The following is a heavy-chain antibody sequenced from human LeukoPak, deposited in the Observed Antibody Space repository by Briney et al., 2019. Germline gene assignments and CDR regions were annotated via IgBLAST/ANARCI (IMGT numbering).Heavy chain of an antibody. D-gene: IGHD1-26*01. Sequence: GGSLRLSCAASGFIVSSNYMNWVRQAPGKWLEWVSVIYSGGSTYYADSVKGRFTISRDNSKNTVNLQMNDLRAEDTAVYYCARSWDARLNFDYWGQGTLVTVSS. J-gene: IGHJ4*02. CDR3: ARSWDARLNFDY. CDR2: IYSGGST. CDR1: GFIVSSNY. V-gene: IGHV3-66*02.